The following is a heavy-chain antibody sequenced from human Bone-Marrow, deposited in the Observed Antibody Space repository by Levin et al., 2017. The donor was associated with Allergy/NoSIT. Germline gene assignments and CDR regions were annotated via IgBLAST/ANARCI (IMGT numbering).Heavy chain of an antibody. V-gene: IGHV3-23*01. J-gene: IGHJ4*02. CDR1: GFTFSTHA. D-gene: IGHD5-24*01. CDR2: ITGSGDKT. CDR3: AKDGYNWAPL. Sequence: SCAASGFTFSTHAMSWVRQAPGKGLEWVSAITGSGDKTYYADSVRGRFTISRDNSRNTLYLQMNSLRAEDTAVYYCAKDGYNWAPLGGQGTLVTVSS.